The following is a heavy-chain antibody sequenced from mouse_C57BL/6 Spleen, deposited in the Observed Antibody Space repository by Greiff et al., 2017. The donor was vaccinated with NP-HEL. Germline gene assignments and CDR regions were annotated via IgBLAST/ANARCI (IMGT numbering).Heavy chain of an antibody. CDR2: IHPNSGST. V-gene: IGHV1-64*01. CDR3: ARGYYFDY. J-gene: IGHJ2*01. CDR1: GYTFTSYW. Sequence: VQLQQSGAELVKPGASVKLSCKASGYTFTSYWMHWVKQRPGQGLEWIGMIHPNSGSTKYNEKFKSKATLTVDKSSSTAYMQLSSLTSEDSAFYYCARGYYFDYWGQGTTLTVSS.